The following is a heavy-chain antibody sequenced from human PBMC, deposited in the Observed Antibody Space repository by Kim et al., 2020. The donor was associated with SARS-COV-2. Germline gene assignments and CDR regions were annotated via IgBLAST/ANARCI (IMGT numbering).Heavy chain of an antibody. CDR3: ARQSVPRFETYYYDSSGCYYFDY. CDR2: IYPGDSDT. J-gene: IGHJ4*02. V-gene: IGHV5-51*01. D-gene: IGHD3-22*01. CDR1: GYSFTSYW. Sequence: GESLKISCKGSGYSFTSYWIGWVRQMPGKGLEWMGIIYPGDSDTRYSPSFQGQVTISADKSISTAYLQWSSLKASDTAMYYCARQSVPRFETYYYDSSGCYYFDYWGQGTLVTVSS.